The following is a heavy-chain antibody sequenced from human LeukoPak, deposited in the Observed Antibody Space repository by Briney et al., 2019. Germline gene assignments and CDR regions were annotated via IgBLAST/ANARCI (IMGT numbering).Heavy chain of an antibody. J-gene: IGHJ5*02. CDR2: INPNSGGT. CDR1: GYTFTGYY. D-gene: IGHD3-22*01. CDR3: ARGNYYDTNGYGNYNWFDP. V-gene: IGHV1-2*02. Sequence: ASVKVSCKASGYTFTGYYMHWVRQAPGQGLEWMGWINPNSGGTNYAQKFQGRVTMTRDTSISTAYMELSRLRSDDTAVYYCARGNYYDTNGYGNYNWFDPWGQGTLVTVSS.